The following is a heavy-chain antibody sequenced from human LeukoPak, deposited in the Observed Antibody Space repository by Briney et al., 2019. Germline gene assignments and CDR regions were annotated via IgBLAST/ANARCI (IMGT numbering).Heavy chain of an antibody. V-gene: IGHV4-38-2*02. J-gene: IGHJ4*02. Sequence: SETLSLTCTVSGYSISSGYYWGWIRQPPGKGLEWIGSIYHSGSTYYNPSLKSRVTISVDTSKNQFSLKLSSVTAADTAVYYCARVAEGNYYDSSGYYYFDYWGQGTLVTVSS. CDR3: ARVAEGNYYDSSGYYYFDY. D-gene: IGHD3-22*01. CDR2: IYHSGST. CDR1: GYSISSGYY.